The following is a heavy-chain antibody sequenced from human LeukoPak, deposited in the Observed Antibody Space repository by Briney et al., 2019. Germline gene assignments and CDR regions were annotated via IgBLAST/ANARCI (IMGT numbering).Heavy chain of an antibody. CDR2: ISGSGSST. D-gene: IGHD4-17*01. CDR1: GFTFSNYA. Sequence: GGSLRLSCAASGFTFSNYAMSWVRQAPGKGLEWVSAISGSGSSTYYGDSVKGRFTISRDNSKNTLYLQMNSLRAEDTAVYYCTKGPTTVTTTYFDYWGQGTLVTVSS. J-gene: IGHJ4*02. CDR3: TKGPTTVTTTYFDY. V-gene: IGHV3-23*01.